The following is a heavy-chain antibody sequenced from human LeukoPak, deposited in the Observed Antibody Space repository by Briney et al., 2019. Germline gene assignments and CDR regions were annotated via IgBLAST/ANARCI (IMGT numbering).Heavy chain of an antibody. D-gene: IGHD6-19*01. V-gene: IGHV1-24*01. J-gene: IGHJ4*02. CDR2: FDPEDGET. Sequence: ASVKVSCKVSGYTLTELSMHWVRQAPGKGLEWMGGFDPEDGETIYAQKFQGRVTMTEDTSTDTAYMELSSLGSEDTAVYYCATGEQWLVAWNYWGQGTLVTVSS. CDR3: ATGEQWLVAWNY. CDR1: GYTLTELS.